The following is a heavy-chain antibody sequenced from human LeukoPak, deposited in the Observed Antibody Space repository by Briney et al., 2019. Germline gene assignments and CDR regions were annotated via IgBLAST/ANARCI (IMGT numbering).Heavy chain of an antibody. CDR3: AKGRYCDSTTCAYHGLDV. CDR1: GFTFSSYA. V-gene: IGHV3-23*01. J-gene: IGHJ6*02. Sequence: QTGGSLRLSCAASGFTFSSYAMSWVRRAPGKGLEWVSTITGSGGTTNYADFVKGRFTISRDNSKNTLSLQVNSLSAEDTAVYYCAKGRYCDSTTCAYHGLDVWGQGTTVTVSS. D-gene: IGHD2-2*01. CDR2: ITGSGGTT.